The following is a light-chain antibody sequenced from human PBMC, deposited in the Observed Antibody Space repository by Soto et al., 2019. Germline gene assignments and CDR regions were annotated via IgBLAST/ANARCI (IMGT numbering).Light chain of an antibody. CDR2: DVS. CDR3: CSYAGRYTYV. V-gene: IGLV2-11*01. CDR1: SSDVGAYNY. Sequence: QSVLTQPRSVSGSPGQSVTISCTGTSSDVGAYNYVSWYQQHPGKAPKLMIYDVSKRPSGVPDRLSGSKSGNTASLTISGLQADDEADYYCCSYAGRYTYVFGTGTKLTVL. J-gene: IGLJ1*01.